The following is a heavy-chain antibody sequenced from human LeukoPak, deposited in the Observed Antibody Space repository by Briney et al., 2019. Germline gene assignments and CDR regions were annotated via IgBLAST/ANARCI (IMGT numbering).Heavy chain of an antibody. CDR1: GFTFDDYA. J-gene: IGHJ4*02. Sequence: GGSLRLSCAASGFTFDDYAMHWVRQAPGKGLERVSGISWNSGSIGYADSVKGRFTISRDNAKNSLYLQMNSLRAEDTALYYCAKDVYYDSSGYYFDYWGQGTLVTVSS. V-gene: IGHV3-9*01. CDR2: ISWNSGSI. D-gene: IGHD3-22*01. CDR3: AKDVYYDSSGYYFDY.